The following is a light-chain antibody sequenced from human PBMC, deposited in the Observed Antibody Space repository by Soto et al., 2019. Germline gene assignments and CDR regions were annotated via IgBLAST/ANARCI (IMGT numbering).Light chain of an antibody. CDR3: QQYNRYLYT. Sequence: DIQMTQSPSTLSASVGDRVTITCRASQSISSWLAWYQQKPGKAPKLLIYDASSLESGVPSRFSGSGSGTEFTLTIISLQPDDFATYYCQQYNRYLYTFGQGTKVDIK. CDR2: DAS. V-gene: IGKV1-5*01. J-gene: IGKJ2*01. CDR1: QSISSW.